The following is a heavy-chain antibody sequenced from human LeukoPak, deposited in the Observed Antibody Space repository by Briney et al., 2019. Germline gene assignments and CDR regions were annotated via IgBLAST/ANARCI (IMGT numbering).Heavy chain of an antibody. CDR3: AKSQIQWFGNYYFGY. D-gene: IGHD3-10*01. J-gene: IGHJ4*02. CDR2: ISWDGSFT. Sequence: GGSLRLSCAASGFTFDDYTIHWVRQAPGKGLEWVSLISWDGSFTGYAVSVKGRFTISRDNSKNSLYLQMNSLTTEDTALYYCAKSQIQWFGNYYFGYWGQGTLVTVSS. V-gene: IGHV3-43*01. CDR1: GFTFDDYT.